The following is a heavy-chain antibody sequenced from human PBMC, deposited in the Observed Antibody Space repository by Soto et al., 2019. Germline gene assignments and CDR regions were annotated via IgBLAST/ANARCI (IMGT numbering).Heavy chain of an antibody. V-gene: IGHV3-33*01. CDR3: ARDHAYCSGGSCYSNYYGMDV. D-gene: IGHD2-15*01. J-gene: IGHJ6*02. Sequence: GGSLRLSXAASGFTFSSYGMHWVRQAPGKGLEWVAVIWYDGSNKYYADSVKGRFTISRDNSKNTLYLQMNSLRAEDTAVYYCARDHAYCSGGSCYSNYYGMDVWGQGTTVTVSS. CDR2: IWYDGSNK. CDR1: GFTFSSYG.